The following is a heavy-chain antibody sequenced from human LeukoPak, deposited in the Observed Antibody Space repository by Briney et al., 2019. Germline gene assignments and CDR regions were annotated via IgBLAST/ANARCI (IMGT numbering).Heavy chain of an antibody. CDR3: ASISRGDAFDI. CDR2: INPNSGGT. CDR1: GYTFTGYY. D-gene: IGHD3-16*01. Sequence: GASVKVSCKASGYTFTGYYMHWVRQAPGQGLEWMGWINPNSGGTSYAQKFQGRVTMTRDTSISTAYMELSRLRSDDTAVYYCASISRGDAFDIWGQGTMVTVSS. V-gene: IGHV1-2*02. J-gene: IGHJ3*02.